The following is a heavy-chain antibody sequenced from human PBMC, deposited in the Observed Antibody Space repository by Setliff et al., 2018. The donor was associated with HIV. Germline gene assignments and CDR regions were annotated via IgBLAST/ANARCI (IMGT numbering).Heavy chain of an antibody. J-gene: IGHJ6*03. CDR2: INPSGGST. V-gene: IGHV1-46*01. CDR1: GYTFTSYY. CDR3: ARDGVRGYDSSAYLFSWVRRFHHDYYYYYMDV. Sequence: GASVKVSCKASGYTFTSYYMHWVRQAPGQGLEWMGIINPSGGSTSYAQKFQGRVTMTRDTSTSTVYMELSSLRSEDTAVYYCARDGVRGYDSSAYLFSWVRRFHHDYYYYYMDVWGKGTTVTVSS. D-gene: IGHD3-22*01.